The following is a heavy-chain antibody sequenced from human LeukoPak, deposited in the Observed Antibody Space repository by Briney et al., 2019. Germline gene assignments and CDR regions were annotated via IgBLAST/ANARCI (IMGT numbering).Heavy chain of an antibody. V-gene: IGHV3-23*01. CDR3: AKTDPADWYYFDY. J-gene: IGHJ4*02. D-gene: IGHD3-9*01. CDR2: INGRGGST. Sequence: GGSLRLSCAASGFTFSNYAMNWVRQAPGKGLEWVSAINGRGGSTFYADSVKGRFTISRDNSKNTLYLQMNTLRAEDTAVYYCAKTDPADWYYFDYWGQGTLVTVSS. CDR1: GFTFSNYA.